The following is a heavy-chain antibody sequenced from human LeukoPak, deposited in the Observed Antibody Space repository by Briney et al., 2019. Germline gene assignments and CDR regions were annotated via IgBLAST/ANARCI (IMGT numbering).Heavy chain of an antibody. D-gene: IGHD5-12*01. J-gene: IGHJ4*02. CDR1: GFTFGSYS. Sequence: PGGSLRLSCAASGFTFGSYSMNWVRQAPGKGLEWVSSISSSSSYIYYADSVKGRFTISRDNAKNSLYMQMNSLRAEDTAMYYCARGSRGGDGYNYNWGQGTLVTVSS. V-gene: IGHV3-21*01. CDR3: ARGSRGGDGYNYN. CDR2: ISSSSSYI.